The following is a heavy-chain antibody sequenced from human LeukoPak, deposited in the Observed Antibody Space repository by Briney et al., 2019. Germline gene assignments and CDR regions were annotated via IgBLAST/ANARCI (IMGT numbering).Heavy chain of an antibody. D-gene: IGHD4-17*01. Sequence: GGSLRLSCAASGFTFSTYAIHWVRQAPGKGLEWVAVISYDGSNKFYADSVKGRFTISRDNSKNTLYLQMNSLRAEDTAVYYCASQTPGTVTTGPPTWWYFDLWGRGTLVTVSS. CDR1: GFTFSTYA. V-gene: IGHV3-30*04. CDR3: ASQTPGTVTTGPPTWWYFDL. J-gene: IGHJ2*01. CDR2: ISYDGSNK.